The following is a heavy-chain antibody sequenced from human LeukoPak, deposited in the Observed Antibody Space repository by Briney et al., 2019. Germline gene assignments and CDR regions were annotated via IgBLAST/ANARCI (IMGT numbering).Heavy chain of an antibody. V-gene: IGHV3-74*01. CDR1: GFTFSSYW. CDR3: VRDVWGDRDSFFDS. Sequence: GGSLRLSCAAAGFTFSSYWMHWVRQVPGKGLQWVARIDSDGRSRTSPSYAESVKGRFTISRDNAQNTLYLQMNSLRAEDTAVYYCVRDVWGDRDSFFDSWGQGTPVTVSS. D-gene: IGHD2-21*01. CDR2: IDSDGRSRTSP. J-gene: IGHJ4*02.